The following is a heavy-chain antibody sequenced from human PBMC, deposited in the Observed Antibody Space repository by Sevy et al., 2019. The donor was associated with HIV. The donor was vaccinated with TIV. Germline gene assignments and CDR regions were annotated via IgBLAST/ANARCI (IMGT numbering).Heavy chain of an antibody. CDR1: GFTFSSYA. CDR2: LSGSGGST. Sequence: GSLRLSCAASGFTFSSYAMSWVRQAPGKGLEWVYALSGSGGSTYYADSVKGRFTISRDNCKNTLYLQMNSLRAEEAAVYYCAKGRAIVVGDFDYWGQGTLVTVSS. J-gene: IGHJ4*02. V-gene: IGHV3-23*01. D-gene: IGHD3-22*01. CDR3: AKGRAIVVGDFDY.